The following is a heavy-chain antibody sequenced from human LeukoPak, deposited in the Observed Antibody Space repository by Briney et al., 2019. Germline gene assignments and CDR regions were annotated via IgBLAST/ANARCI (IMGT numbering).Heavy chain of an antibody. CDR3: AREMGSSPHYFDY. V-gene: IGHV4-59*12. CDR2: IYYSGST. J-gene: IGHJ4*02. Sequence: KTSETLSLTCTVSGGSISSYYWSWIRQPPGKGLEWIGYIYYSGSTNYNPSLKSRVTISVDTSKNQFSLNLSSVTAADTAVYYCAREMGSSPHYFDYWGQGTLVTVSS. D-gene: IGHD6-6*01. CDR1: GGSISSYY.